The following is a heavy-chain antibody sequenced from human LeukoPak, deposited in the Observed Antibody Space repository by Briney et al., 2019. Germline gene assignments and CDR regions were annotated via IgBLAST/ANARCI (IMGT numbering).Heavy chain of an antibody. Sequence: GGSLRLSCAASGFTFSSYEMNWVRQAPGKGLEWVSYISSSGTSMYYADSVKGRFTISRDNAKNSLYLQMNSLRADDTAVCYCARVLGIVGGWGQGTLVTVSS. J-gene: IGHJ4*02. D-gene: IGHD1-26*01. CDR3: ARVLGIVGG. CDR2: ISSSGTSM. CDR1: GFTFSSYE. V-gene: IGHV3-48*03.